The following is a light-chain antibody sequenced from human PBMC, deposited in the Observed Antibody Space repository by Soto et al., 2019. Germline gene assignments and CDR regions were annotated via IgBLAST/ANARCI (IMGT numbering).Light chain of an antibody. CDR1: QSVSSNY. V-gene: IGKV3-20*01. Sequence: EIVLTQSPGTLLLSPGERATLSCRASQSVSSNYLVWYQQKPGQAPRPLIYGASSRATGIPDRFSGSGSGTDFTLTISRLEPEDFAVYYCQQYASSPFTFGQGTKLEIK. CDR3: QQYASSPFT. J-gene: IGKJ2*01. CDR2: GAS.